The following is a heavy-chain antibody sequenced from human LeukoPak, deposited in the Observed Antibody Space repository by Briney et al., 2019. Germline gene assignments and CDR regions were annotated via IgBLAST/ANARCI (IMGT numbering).Heavy chain of an antibody. Sequence: ASVKVSCKASGYTFTGYYMHWVRQAPGQGLEWMGWINPNSGGTNYAQKFQGRVTMTRDTSISTAYMELSRLRSDDTAVYYCARDLETRSGYSIDYWGQGTLVTVSS. CDR2: INPNSGGT. J-gene: IGHJ4*02. V-gene: IGHV1-2*02. CDR3: ARDLETRSGYSIDY. D-gene: IGHD3-3*01. CDR1: GYTFTGYY.